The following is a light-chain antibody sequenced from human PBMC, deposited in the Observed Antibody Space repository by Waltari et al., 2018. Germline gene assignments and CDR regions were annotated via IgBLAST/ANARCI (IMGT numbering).Light chain of an antibody. CDR1: PIMGKY. V-gene: IGKV3-20*01. CDR3: QHYVRLPVT. J-gene: IGKJ1*01. Sequence: DIVLTQFPGTLSLSAGERATLSCRASPIMGKYLAWYQLRPGQAPRLLIYDAYIRAAGIPDRFSGSGSGTDFSLTISRLEPDDFAMYYCQHYVRLPVTFGQGTKVEIK. CDR2: DAY.